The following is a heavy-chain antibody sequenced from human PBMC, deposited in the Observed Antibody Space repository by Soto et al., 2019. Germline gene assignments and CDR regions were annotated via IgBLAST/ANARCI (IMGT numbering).Heavy chain of an antibody. Sequence: SVKVSCKTSGGTFSSYAISWVRQAPGQGLEWMGGIIPIFGTANYAQKFQGRVTITADESTSTAYMELSSLRSEDTAVYYCAKDRMANWNYVYYYYGMDVWGQGTTVTVSS. J-gene: IGHJ6*02. CDR2: IIPIFGTA. CDR3: AKDRMANWNYVYYYYGMDV. D-gene: IGHD1-7*01. CDR1: GGTFSSYA. V-gene: IGHV1-69*13.